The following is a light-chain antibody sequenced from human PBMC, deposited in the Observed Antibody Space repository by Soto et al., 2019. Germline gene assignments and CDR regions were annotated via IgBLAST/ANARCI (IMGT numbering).Light chain of an antibody. CDR2: GAS. CDR1: QSVSSN. Sequence: EIVLTQSPGTLSLSPGERATLSCRASQSVSSNLAWYQQKPGQAPRLLIYGASNRATGVPARISGSVSGTEFTLTIASLQSEDFAVYYCQQYSSWLWTFGQGTKVDIK. CDR3: QQYSSWLWT. V-gene: IGKV3-15*01. J-gene: IGKJ1*01.